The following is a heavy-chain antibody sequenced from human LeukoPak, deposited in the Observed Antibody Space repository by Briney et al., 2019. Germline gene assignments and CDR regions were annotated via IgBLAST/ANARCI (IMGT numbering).Heavy chain of an antibody. CDR3: VRDDSYAFDY. D-gene: IGHD5-18*01. CDR2: IRGDGT. J-gene: IGHJ4*02. CDR1: GFTFSSYS. V-gene: IGHV3-48*02. Sequence: GGSLRLSCAASGFTFSSYSMNWARQAPGKGLEWISYIRGDGTYAGSVKGRFTISKDNAQNSLFLQMNNLRDEDTAVYYCVRDDSYAFDYWGPGTLVTVSS.